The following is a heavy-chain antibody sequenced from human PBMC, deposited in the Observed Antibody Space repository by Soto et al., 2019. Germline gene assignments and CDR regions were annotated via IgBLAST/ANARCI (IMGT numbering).Heavy chain of an antibody. CDR1: GGTFSSYA. CDR2: IIPIFGTA. J-gene: IGHJ4*02. D-gene: IGHD3-3*01. Sequence: QVPLVQSGAEVKKPGSSVKVSCKASGGTFSSYAISWVRQAPGQGLEWLGGIIPIFGTANYAQKFQGRVTITADESTSTAYMELSSLRSEDTAVYYCARALRFLEWFPGGTLCNWGQGTLVTVSS. V-gene: IGHV1-69*01. CDR3: ARALRFLEWFPGGTLCN.